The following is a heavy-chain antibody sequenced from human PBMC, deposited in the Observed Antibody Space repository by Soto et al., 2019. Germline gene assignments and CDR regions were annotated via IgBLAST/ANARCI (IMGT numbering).Heavy chain of an antibody. D-gene: IGHD3-3*01. V-gene: IGHV4-61*01. CDR3: ARDHFGVKGYYYYGMDV. J-gene: IGHJ6*02. CDR2: FYYSGST. CDR1: GGSVSSGSFY. Sequence: SETLSLTCTVSGGSVSSGSFYWSWIRRPPGKGLEWIGYFYYSGSTYYNPSLKSRVTISVDTSKNQFSLKLSSVTAADTAVYYCARDHFGVKGYYYYGMDVWGQGTTVTVSS.